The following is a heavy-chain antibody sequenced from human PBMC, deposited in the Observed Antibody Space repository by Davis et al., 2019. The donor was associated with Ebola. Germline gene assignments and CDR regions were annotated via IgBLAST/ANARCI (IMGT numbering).Heavy chain of an antibody. Sequence: GGSLRLSCVVSGLTFSSYGMNWVRQVPGKGLEWVSFISSTGDSKYYSDSVRGRFTISRDNANNSLYLQMNSLRDEDTAVYYCARDKDLPLYYESHGMDVWGQGTTVTVSS. V-gene: IGHV3-48*02. CDR1: GLTFSSYG. J-gene: IGHJ6*02. D-gene: IGHD1-14*01. CDR2: ISSTGDSK. CDR3: ARDKDLPLYYESHGMDV.